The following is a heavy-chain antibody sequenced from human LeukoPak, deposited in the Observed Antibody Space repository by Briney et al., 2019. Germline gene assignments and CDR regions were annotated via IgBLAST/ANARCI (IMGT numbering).Heavy chain of an antibody. CDR3: ARDSTYYYGSGSSPHDY. CDR1: GGSISSYY. Sequence: PSETLSLTCTVSGGSISSYYWSWIRKPAGKGLEWIGRIYSSGSTNYNPSLKSRVTMSVDTSKNQFSLKLSSVTAADTAVYYCARDSTYYYGSGSSPHDYWGQGILVTVSS. CDR2: IYSSGST. J-gene: IGHJ4*02. D-gene: IGHD3-10*01. V-gene: IGHV4-4*07.